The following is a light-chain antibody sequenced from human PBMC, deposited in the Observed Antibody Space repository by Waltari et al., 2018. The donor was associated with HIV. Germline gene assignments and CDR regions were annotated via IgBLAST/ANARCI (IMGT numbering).Light chain of an antibody. Sequence: QSALTQPPSASGSPGQSVTISCTGTSTDVPTYNYVSWYQQHPGEAPKILIYEVNKRPSGVPDRFSGSKSGNTASLTVSGLQADDEADYYCTSYEGKNNLEFGGGTKLTVL. CDR2: EVN. CDR3: TSYEGKNNLE. CDR1: STDVPTYNY. J-gene: IGLJ2*01. V-gene: IGLV2-8*01.